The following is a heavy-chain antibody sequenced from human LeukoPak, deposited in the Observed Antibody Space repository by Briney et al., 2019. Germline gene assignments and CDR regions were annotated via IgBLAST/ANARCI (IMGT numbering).Heavy chain of an antibody. Sequence: GGSLRLSCVASGFTFSSYGMNWVRQAPGKGLEWVSSISSGSDHIYYADSVRGRFTISRDNAKNSLYLQMDSLRAEDTAVSFCARNDYSTSSGYDSWGQGTLVTVSS. CDR2: ISSGSDHI. CDR3: ARNDYSTSSGYDS. J-gene: IGHJ4*02. CDR1: GFTFSSYG. V-gene: IGHV3-21*01. D-gene: IGHD6-6*01.